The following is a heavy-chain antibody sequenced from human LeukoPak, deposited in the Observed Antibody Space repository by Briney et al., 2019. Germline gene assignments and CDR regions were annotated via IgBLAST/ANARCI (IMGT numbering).Heavy chain of an antibody. CDR1: GFTFDDYG. V-gene: IGHV3-15*01. D-gene: IGHD4-23*01. Sequence: GGSLRLSCAASGFTFDDYGMSWVRQAPGKGLEWVGRFKSEIDGGTIDYAASIKDRFTISRDDPRNTLYLHMDSLQIEDTAVYFCTTESGKGGSWGQGTLVTVSS. J-gene: IGHJ5*02. CDR2: FKSEIDGGTI. CDR3: TTESGKGGS.